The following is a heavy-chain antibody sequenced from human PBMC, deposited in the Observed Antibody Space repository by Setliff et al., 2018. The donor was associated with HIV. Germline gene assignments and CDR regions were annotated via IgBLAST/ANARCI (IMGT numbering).Heavy chain of an antibody. J-gene: IGHJ3*02. V-gene: IGHV4-39*07. CDR1: GGSISSSSYY. CDR3: ARVSQDLLGAFDI. Sequence: SETLSLTCTVSGGSISSSSYYWGWIRQPPGKGLEWIGSIYYSGSTYYNPSLKSRLIISVDSSKNQFFLNLTSVTAADTAMYYCARVSQDLLGAFDIWGQGTLVTVSS. CDR2: IYYSGST. D-gene: IGHD7-27*01.